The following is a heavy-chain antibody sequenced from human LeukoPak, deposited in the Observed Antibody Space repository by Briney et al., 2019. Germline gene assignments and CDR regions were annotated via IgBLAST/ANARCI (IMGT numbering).Heavy chain of an antibody. D-gene: IGHD1-14*01. CDR1: EFTFSRYW. CDR2: IKQDGSEK. J-gene: IGHJ5*02. V-gene: IGHV3-7*03. CDR3: ARHQYNTSPGYNWFDP. Sequence: GGSLRLSCEDSEFTFSRYWMSWVRQAPGKGLEWVANIKQDGSEKYYVDSVKGRFTISRDNTKNSLYLQMNSLRVDDTAVYYCARHQYNTSPGYNWFDPWGQGSLVTVAS.